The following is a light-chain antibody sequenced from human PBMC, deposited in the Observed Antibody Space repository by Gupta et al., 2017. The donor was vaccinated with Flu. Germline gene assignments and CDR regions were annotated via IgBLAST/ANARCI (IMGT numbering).Light chain of an antibody. Sequence: DALPKKYAYWYQQKSCQAPVLVIYEDYKRPSGIPGIFSGSSSGTMATLTISGAQVEDEADYYCYSTDSSGNHRSWVFCGWTQLTVL. CDR2: EDY. V-gene: IGLV3-10*01. CDR3: YSTDSSGNHRSWV. CDR1: ALPKKY. J-gene: IGLJ3*02.